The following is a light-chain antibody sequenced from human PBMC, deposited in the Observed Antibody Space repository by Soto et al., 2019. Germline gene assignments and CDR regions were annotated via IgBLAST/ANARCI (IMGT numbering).Light chain of an antibody. CDR3: QHYNSYSEA. J-gene: IGKJ1*01. CDR1: QSISSW. Sequence: DIQMTQAPSTLSAFVVYIVTITCRATQSISSWLAWYQQKPGKSPKLLIYKASTLKSGVPSRFSGSGSGTELPITIRSLQPDDFPTYYCQHYNSYSEAFGQGTKV. CDR2: KAS. V-gene: IGKV1-5*03.